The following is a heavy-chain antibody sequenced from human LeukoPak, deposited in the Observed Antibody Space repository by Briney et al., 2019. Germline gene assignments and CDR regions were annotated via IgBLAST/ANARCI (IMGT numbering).Heavy chain of an antibody. CDR2: IIPILGIA. J-gene: IGHJ1*01. CDR3: ASQNYGGNSMYFQH. D-gene: IGHD4-17*01. V-gene: IGHV1-69*04. Sequence: GSSVKVSCKASGGTFSSYAISWVRQAPGQGLEWMGRIIPILGIANYAQKFQGRVTITADKSTSTAYMELSSLRSEDTAVYYCASQNYGGNSMYFQHWGQGTLVTVSS. CDR1: GGTFSSYA.